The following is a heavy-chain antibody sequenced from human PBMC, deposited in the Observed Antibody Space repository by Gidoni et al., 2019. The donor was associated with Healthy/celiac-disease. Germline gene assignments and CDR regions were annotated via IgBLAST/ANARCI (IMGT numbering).Heavy chain of an antibody. J-gene: IGHJ5*02. V-gene: IGHV4-34*01. Sequence: QVQLQQWGAGLLKPSEPLSLTCAVYGGSFSGYFWSWLRQPPGKGLEWIGEINHSGSTNYNPSLKSRVTISVDTSKNQFSLKLSSVTAADTAVYYCARRGSYGSGKANWFDPWGQGTLVTVSS. CDR1: GGSFSGYF. D-gene: IGHD3-10*01. CDR2: INHSGST. CDR3: ARRGSYGSGKANWFDP.